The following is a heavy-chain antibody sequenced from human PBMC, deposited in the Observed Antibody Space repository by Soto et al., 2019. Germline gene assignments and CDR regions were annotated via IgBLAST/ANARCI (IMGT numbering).Heavy chain of an antibody. CDR2: IIPIFGTA. CDR3: GLLWWWGDAFDI. J-gene: IGHJ3*02. D-gene: IGHD2-21*01. Sequence: QVQLVQSGAEVKKPGSSVKVSCKASGGTLSSYAISWLRQSPGQGLEWMGGIIPIFGTANYAQKFQGRVTITADKSTSTAYMELSSLRSEDTAVYYCGLLWWWGDAFDIWGQGTMVTVSS. CDR1: GGTLSSYA. V-gene: IGHV1-69*06.